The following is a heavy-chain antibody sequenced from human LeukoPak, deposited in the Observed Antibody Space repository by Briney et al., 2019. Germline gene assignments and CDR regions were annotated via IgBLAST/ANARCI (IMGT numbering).Heavy chain of an antibody. Sequence: GGSLRLSCAASGFTFSSYAMSWVRQAPGKGLEWVSVIYSGGNIYYIDSVKGRFTISRDISKNTLYLQMNSLRAEDTAVYYCASRHCSGGGCYFAGADPFDYWGQGTLVTVSS. CDR3: ASRHCSGGGCYFAGADPFDY. CDR2: IYSGGNI. CDR1: GFTFSSYA. J-gene: IGHJ4*02. V-gene: IGHV3-23*03. D-gene: IGHD2-15*01.